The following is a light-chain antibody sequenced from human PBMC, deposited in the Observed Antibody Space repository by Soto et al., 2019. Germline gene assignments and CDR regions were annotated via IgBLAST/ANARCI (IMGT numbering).Light chain of an antibody. J-gene: IGLJ3*02. CDR1: SYNVGKNL. V-gene: IGLV1-47*01. CDR3: AAWDDSLSAWV. CDR2: KSN. Sequence: QPLLTQPPSASGTPGQRVTISCSGGSYNVGKNLVYWYQQRPGTAPKLIIFKSNQRPSGVPDRFSGSNSGSSASLAISGLRSEDEADYFCAAWDDSLSAWVFGGGTKLTVL.